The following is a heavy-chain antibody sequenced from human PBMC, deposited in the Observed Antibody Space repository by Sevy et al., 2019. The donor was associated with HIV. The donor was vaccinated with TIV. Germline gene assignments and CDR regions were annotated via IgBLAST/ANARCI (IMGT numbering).Heavy chain of an antibody. Sequence: GGSLRLSCAASGFTFSSYSMNWVRQAPGKGLEWVSYISSSSSTIYYADSVKGRFTISRDNAKNSLYLQMNSLRDEETAVYYCARDFTFDWLDPSYYYYGMDVWGQGTTVTVSS. D-gene: IGHD3-9*01. CDR3: ARDFTFDWLDPSYYYYGMDV. V-gene: IGHV3-48*02. J-gene: IGHJ6*02. CDR2: ISSSSSTI. CDR1: GFTFSSYS.